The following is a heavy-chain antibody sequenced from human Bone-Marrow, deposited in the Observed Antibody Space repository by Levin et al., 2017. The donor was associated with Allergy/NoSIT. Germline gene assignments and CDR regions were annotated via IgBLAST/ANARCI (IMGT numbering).Heavy chain of an antibody. CDR1: GGTFSSYA. CDR3: ANEEWSDLESGYYGMDV. Sequence: KISCKASGGTFSSYAISWVRQAPGQGLEWMGRIIPILGIANYAQKFQGRVTITADKSTSTAYMELSSLRSEDTAVYYCANEEWSDLESGYYGMDVWGQGTTVTVSS. D-gene: IGHD3-3*01. V-gene: IGHV1-69*04. J-gene: IGHJ6*02. CDR2: IIPILGIA.